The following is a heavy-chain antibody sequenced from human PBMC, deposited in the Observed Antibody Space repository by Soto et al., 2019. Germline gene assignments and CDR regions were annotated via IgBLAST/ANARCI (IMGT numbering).Heavy chain of an antibody. CDR1: GYTFANYN. Sequence: QVQLVQSGAEVKKPGASVRVSCKTSGYTFANYNINWVRQPPGQGFEWMGWISGYNGDTKYAQKLQGRVTVTTDTSTGTAYMELRSLRSDDTAMYYCARARRSMDHWGQGTLVTVSS. CDR3: ARARRSMDH. V-gene: IGHV1-18*04. J-gene: IGHJ4*02. CDR2: ISGYNGDT.